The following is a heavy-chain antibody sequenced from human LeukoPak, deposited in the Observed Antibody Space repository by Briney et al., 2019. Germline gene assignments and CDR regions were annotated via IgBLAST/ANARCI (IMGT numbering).Heavy chain of an antibody. Sequence: ASVKVSCKASGYTFTSYDINWVRQATGQGNEWMGWMNPNSGNTGYAQKFQGRVTMTRNTSISTAYMELSSLRSEDTAVYYCARPNSVLRFLEWPKGGYYYYYMDVWGKGTTVTVSS. V-gene: IGHV1-8*01. D-gene: IGHD3-3*01. CDR2: MNPNSGNT. J-gene: IGHJ6*03. CDR3: ARPNSVLRFLEWPKGGYYYYYMDV. CDR1: GYTFTSYD.